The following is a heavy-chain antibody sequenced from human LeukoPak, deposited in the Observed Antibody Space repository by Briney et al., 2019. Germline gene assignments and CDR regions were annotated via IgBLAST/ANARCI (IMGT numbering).Heavy chain of an antibody. CDR2: ISNGNT. V-gene: IGHV3-23*01. J-gene: IGHJ5*02. CDR1: GFPFSNHA. CDR3: VREAGYCASVCLKSNWFDP. D-gene: IGHD2-21*02. Sequence: PGGSLRLSCAASGFPFSNHAMSWVRQPPGKGLEWVSAISNGNTYYADSVRGRFTISRDDSKNMVYLQMNSLRVEDTARYYCVREAGYCASVCLKSNWFDPWGQGTLVTL.